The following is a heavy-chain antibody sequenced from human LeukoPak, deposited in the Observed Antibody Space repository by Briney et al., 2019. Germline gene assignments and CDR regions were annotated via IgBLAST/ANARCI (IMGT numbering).Heavy chain of an antibody. V-gene: IGHV1-69*13. CDR3: ARSIPRPYCSGGSCYSGWFDP. CDR1: GGTFSSYA. D-gene: IGHD2-15*01. Sequence: SVKVSCKASGGTFSSYAISWVRQAPGQGLEWMGGIIPIFGTANYAQKFQGRVTITADESTSTAYMELSSLRSEDTAVYYCARSIPRPYCSGGSCYSGWFDPWGQGTLVTVSS. CDR2: IIPIFGTA. J-gene: IGHJ5*02.